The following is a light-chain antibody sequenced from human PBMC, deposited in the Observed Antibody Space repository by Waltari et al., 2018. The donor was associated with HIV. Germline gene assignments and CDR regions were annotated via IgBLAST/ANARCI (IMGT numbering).Light chain of an antibody. CDR3: ATWDHELDSWV. J-gene: IGLJ3*02. V-gene: IGLV1-44*01. Sequence: QSVLTQPPSAPGTPGQRIILSCSGSSSNIGSDAVYWYQQFPGTAPKLLIFNSKQLPSGVPDRFSASKSVTSASLAISGLQSDDEADYYGATWDHELDSWVFGGGTKLTVL. CDR2: NSK. CDR1: SSNIGSDA.